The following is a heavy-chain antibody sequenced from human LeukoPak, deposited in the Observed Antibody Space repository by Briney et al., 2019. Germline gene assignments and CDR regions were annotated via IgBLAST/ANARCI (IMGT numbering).Heavy chain of an antibody. J-gene: IGHJ4*02. CDR1: GYTFTSYD. V-gene: IGHV1-8*01. D-gene: IGHD2-2*01. CDR2: MNPNSGNT. CDR3: ARESHCSSTSCYGERYYDF. Sequence: ASVKVSCKASGYTFTSYDINWVRQATGQGLEWMGWMNPNSGNTGYAQKFQGRVTMTRDTSISTAYMELSRLRSDDTAVYYCARESHCSSTSCYGERYYDFWGQGTLVTVSS.